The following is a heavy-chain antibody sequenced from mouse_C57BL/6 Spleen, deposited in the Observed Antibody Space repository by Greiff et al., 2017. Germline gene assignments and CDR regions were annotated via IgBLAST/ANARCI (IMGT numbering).Heavy chain of an antibody. CDR3: AKLRNYYAMDY. J-gene: IGHJ4*01. CDR1: GFSLTSYG. V-gene: IGHV2-3*01. CDR2: LWGDGSS. Sequence: QVQLPQSGPGLVAPSQSLSITCTVSGFSLTSYGVSWVRQPPGKSLAWLGVLWGDGSSNYHSALISSLSSSKDNSKSQVFLKLNMLQTDDTATYYSAKLRNYYAMDYWGEGTSVTVSS.